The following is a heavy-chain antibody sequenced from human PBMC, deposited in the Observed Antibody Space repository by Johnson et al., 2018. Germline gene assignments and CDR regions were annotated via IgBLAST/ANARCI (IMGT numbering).Heavy chain of an antibody. CDR3: GKEYYFESSIYNRRRFGHHYYDVMDV. V-gene: IGHV3-30*18. D-gene: IGHD3-22*01. CDR2: ISYDGGNE. J-gene: IGHJ6*02. Sequence: VQLVETGGGVVQPGRSLRLSCAASGFTFSNYAMHWVRQAPGKGLEWVAVISYDGGNEYYADSVKGRFTISRDNSKNTVYLQMNSLRAEDTAVYYCGKEYYFESSIYNRRRFGHHYYDVMDVWGQGTTVTVSS. CDR1: GFTFSNYA.